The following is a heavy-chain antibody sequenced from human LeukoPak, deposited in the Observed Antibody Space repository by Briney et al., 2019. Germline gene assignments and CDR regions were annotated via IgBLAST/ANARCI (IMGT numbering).Heavy chain of an antibody. V-gene: IGHV3-23*01. CDR1: GFAFASYG. D-gene: IGHD1-14*01. Sequence: SGGSLRLSCAASGFAFASYGMSWVRQAPGKGLEWVSSISGSGGTTYYPDSVKGRFTISRDNSKNTLYLQMNSLRAEDTAVYYCAKARNAYYAFNDAFDTWGQGTMVTVSS. CDR3: AKARNAYYAFNDAFDT. CDR2: ISGSGGTT. J-gene: IGHJ3*02.